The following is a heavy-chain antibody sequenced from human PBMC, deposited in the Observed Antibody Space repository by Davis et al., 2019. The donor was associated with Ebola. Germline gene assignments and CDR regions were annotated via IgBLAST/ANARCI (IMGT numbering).Heavy chain of an antibody. Sequence: PGGSLRLSCAASGFTFSTYAMSWVRQAPGQGLAWVSSFGGGGASTYYADSVRGRFTISRDNAKNTVNLQMNSPRVEDTAVYDCTGAPDCGGYSCGSYEYYGFDVWGQGTTVTVSS. CDR1: GFTFSTYA. CDR3: TGAPDCGGYSCGSYEYYGFDV. CDR2: FGGGGAST. D-gene: IGHD2-21*02. J-gene: IGHJ6*02. V-gene: IGHV3-23*01.